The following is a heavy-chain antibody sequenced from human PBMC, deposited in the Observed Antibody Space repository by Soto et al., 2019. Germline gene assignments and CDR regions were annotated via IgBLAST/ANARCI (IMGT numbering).Heavy chain of an antibody. CDR1: GLTFSSYS. D-gene: IGHD3-10*01. J-gene: IGHJ4*02. CDR3: ARGQYGSGGFFDY. V-gene: IGHV3-48*02. Sequence: GSLRLSCAASGLTFSSYSMNWVRQAPGKGLEWVSYISSSSSTIYYADSVKGRFTISRDNAKNSLYLQMNSLRDEDTAVYYCARGQYGSGGFFDYWGQGTLVTVSS. CDR2: ISSSSSTI.